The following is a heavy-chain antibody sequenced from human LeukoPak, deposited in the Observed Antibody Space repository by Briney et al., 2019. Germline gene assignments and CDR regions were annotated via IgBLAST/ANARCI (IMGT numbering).Heavy chain of an antibody. V-gene: IGHV3-30*02. Sequence: GGSLRLSCAASGLTFRRYGMHWVRQTPGKGLEWVAFIESDESIRQYADLVKGRFTISRDNSKNMLYLQMNSLTTEDTAMYYCTKNAGRREGWFDPWGQGTLDTVSS. D-gene: IGHD1-26*01. CDR3: TKNAGRREGWFDP. J-gene: IGHJ5*02. CDR2: IESDESIR. CDR1: GLTFRRYG.